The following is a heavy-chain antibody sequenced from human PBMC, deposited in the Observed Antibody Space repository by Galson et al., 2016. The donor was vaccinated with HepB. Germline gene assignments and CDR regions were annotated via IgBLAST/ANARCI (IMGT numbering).Heavy chain of an antibody. CDR1: GGSIRINSYY. D-gene: IGHD5-18*01. CDR3: ARQSLGYTYADDAFDI. Sequence: TLSLTCTVSGGSIRINSYYWTWIRRPAGKGLEWIGRIYTSGSTNYNPSLKSRVTISIDASKNEFSLRLSSVTAADTAVYYCARQSLGYTYADDAFDIWGQGTTVTVSS. V-gene: IGHV4-61*02. CDR2: IYTSGST. J-gene: IGHJ3*02.